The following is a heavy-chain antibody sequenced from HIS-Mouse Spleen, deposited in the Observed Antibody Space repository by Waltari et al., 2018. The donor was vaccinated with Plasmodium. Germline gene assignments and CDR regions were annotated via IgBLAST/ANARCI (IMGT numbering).Heavy chain of an antibody. J-gene: IGHJ4*02. V-gene: IGHV6-1*01. CDR3: ARGGLLGVAGTAFDY. CDR2: TYDRSNGYN. CDR1: GDSVSSNSAA. Sequence: QVQLQQSGPGLVKPSQTLSLTCAISGDSVSSNSAAWNWIRQSPSRGLECLGRTYDRSNGYNDDAVSVKSRITSNPDTSKNQFSLQLNSVTPEDTAVYYCARGGLLGVAGTAFDYWGQGTLVTVSS. D-gene: IGHD6-19*01.